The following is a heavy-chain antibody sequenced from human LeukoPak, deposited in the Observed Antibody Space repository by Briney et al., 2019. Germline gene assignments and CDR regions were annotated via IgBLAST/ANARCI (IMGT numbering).Heavy chain of an antibody. J-gene: IGHJ3*02. CDR3: ARIAPRGYDAFDI. V-gene: IGHV4-4*07. D-gene: IGHD2-15*01. CDR1: GGSISSYY. CDR2: IYTSGST. Sequence: PSETLALTCTVSGGSISSYYWSWIRQPAGKGLEWIGRIYTSGSTNYNPSLKSRVTMSVDTSKNQFSLKLSAVTAADTAVYYCARIAPRGYDAFDIWGQGTMVTVSS.